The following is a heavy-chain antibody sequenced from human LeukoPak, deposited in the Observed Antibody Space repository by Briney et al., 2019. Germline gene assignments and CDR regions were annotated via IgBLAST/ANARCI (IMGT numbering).Heavy chain of an antibody. CDR2: ISGSGGIT. D-gene: IGHD3-22*01. CDR3: AKDLPWYYYDSSGYSPENAFDI. J-gene: IGHJ3*02. CDR1: GFTFSSYA. V-gene: IGHV3-23*01. Sequence: PGGSLMLSCAASGFTFSSYAMSWVRQAPGKGLEWVSGISGSGGITYEADSVRGRFPISIDNSKNTLYLQMNSLRAEDTGVYDCAKDLPWYYYDSSGYSPENAFDIWGQGTMVTVSS.